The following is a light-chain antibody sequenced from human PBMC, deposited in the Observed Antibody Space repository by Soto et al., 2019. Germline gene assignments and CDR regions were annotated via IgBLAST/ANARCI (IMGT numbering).Light chain of an antibody. CDR3: QHYNYWPYT. CDR1: QSVNNY. J-gene: IGKJ2*01. Sequence: EIVLTQSPATVSLSPGERATLSCRASQSVNNYLAWYQQKPGQAPRLLIYDASNRATGIPARFSGSGSGTDFTLTISSLQSEDFAVYYCQHYNYWPYTFGQGTKVDIK. V-gene: IGKV3-11*01. CDR2: DAS.